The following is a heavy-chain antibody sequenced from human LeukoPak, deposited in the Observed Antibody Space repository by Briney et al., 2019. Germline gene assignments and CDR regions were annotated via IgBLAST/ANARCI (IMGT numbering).Heavy chain of an antibody. CDR1: GFTFSSYG. Sequence: GGSLRLSCAASGFTFSSYGMHWGRQAPGKGLERVAFIRYDGSNKYYADSVKGRFTISRDNSKNTLYLQMNSLRAEDTAVYYCAKDGGLLWFGEYERGFDYWGQGTLVTVSS. CDR2: IRYDGSNK. CDR3: AKDGGLLWFGEYERGFDY. V-gene: IGHV3-30*02. D-gene: IGHD3-10*01. J-gene: IGHJ4*02.